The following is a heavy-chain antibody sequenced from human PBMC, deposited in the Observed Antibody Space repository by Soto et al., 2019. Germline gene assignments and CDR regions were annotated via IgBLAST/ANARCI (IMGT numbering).Heavy chain of an antibody. Sequence: QMQLVQSGPEVKKPGTSVKVSCKASGFTFTSSAVQWVRQARGQRLEWIGWIVVGSGNTNYAQKFQERVTITRDMSTSTAYMELSSLRSEDTAVYYCAAAPYDILTGLWVVEYYFDYWGQGTLVTVSS. J-gene: IGHJ4*02. CDR2: IVVGSGNT. D-gene: IGHD3-9*01. CDR1: GFTFTSSA. V-gene: IGHV1-58*01. CDR3: AAAPYDILTGLWVVEYYFDY.